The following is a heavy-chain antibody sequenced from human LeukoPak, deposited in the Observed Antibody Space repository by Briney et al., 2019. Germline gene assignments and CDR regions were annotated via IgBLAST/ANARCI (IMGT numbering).Heavy chain of an antibody. D-gene: IGHD3-22*01. V-gene: IGHV4-31*11. CDR3: ARGGPYYYDSSGYFERYYFDY. CDR2: IYYSGST. J-gene: IGHJ4*02. Sequence: TASETLSLTCAVYGGSFSGYYWSWIRQHPGKGLEWIGYIYYSGSTYYNPSLKSRVTISVDTSKNQFSLKLSSVTAADTAVYYCARGGPYYYDSSGYFERYYFDYWGQGTLVTVSS. CDR1: GGSFSGYY.